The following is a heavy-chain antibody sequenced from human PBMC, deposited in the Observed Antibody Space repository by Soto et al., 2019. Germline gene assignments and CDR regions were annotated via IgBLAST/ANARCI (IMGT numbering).Heavy chain of an antibody. J-gene: IGHJ3*02. V-gene: IGHV3-48*03. D-gene: IGHD1-26*01. Sequence: PGRSLRLSCAASGFIFSSFAMNWVRQAPGKGLEWLSYISGSGSTIYYADSVKGRFTISRDNAKNSLYLQVNSLRAEDTAVYYCAREDHSGSFYGAFDIWGQGTVVTVSS. CDR1: GFIFSSFA. CDR2: ISGSGSTI. CDR3: AREDHSGSFYGAFDI.